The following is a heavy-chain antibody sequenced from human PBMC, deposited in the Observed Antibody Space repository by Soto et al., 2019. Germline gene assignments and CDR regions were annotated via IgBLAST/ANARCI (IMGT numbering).Heavy chain of an antibody. D-gene: IGHD5-18*01. J-gene: IGHJ5*02. CDR3: ARGRGYSYGLDP. CDR2: ISYSGTT. V-gene: IGHV4-30-4*01. Sequence: SSETLSLTCTVSGGSISSYYWSWIRQPPGEGLVWIGFISYSGTTSYSPSLKSRVAISLDTSKNQFSLSLSSVTAADTAVYYCARGRGYSYGLDPWGQGTLVTVSS. CDR1: GGSISSYY.